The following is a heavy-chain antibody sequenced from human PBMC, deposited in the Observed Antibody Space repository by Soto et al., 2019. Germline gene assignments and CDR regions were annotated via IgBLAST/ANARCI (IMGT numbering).Heavy chain of an antibody. CDR1: GFTFNYYP. V-gene: IGHV3-30-3*01. CDR2: ISFDGSNK. J-gene: IGHJ6*02. CDR3: ARLPGALVAVLYIYPLDGREAMSDVDV. Sequence: QLVESGGGVVQPGESLRLSCAASGFTFNYYPMHWVRQTPGKGLEGVAVISFDGSNKFYADSVKGRFTVSRDNSKNMLYLQRNSLRPEDAAVYYCARLPGALVAVLYIYPLDGREAMSDVDVWGQGTTVSVSS. D-gene: IGHD6-19*01.